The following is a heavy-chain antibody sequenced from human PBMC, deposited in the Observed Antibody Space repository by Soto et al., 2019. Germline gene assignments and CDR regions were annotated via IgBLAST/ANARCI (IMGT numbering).Heavy chain of an antibody. D-gene: IGHD2-2*01. J-gene: IGHJ6*01. V-gene: IGHV3-30*18. CDR1: GFTFSSYG. Sequence: QVQLVESGGGVVQPGRSLRLSCAASGFTFSSYGMHWVRQAPGKGLEWVAGISYDGSNKYYADSVKGRFTISRDNSKNTLYRKMNSMRAEDKAVYYWAKGPAIVLVPAAMNSCSRMDVWPPRTRVTVSS. CDR2: ISYDGSNK. CDR3: AKGPAIVLVPAAMNSCSRMDV.